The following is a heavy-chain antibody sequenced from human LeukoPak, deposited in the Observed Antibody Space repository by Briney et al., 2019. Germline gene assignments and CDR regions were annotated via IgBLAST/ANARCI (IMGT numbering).Heavy chain of an antibody. CDR2: IYHSGST. CDR1: GGSISSGGYS. V-gene: IGHV4-30-2*01. J-gene: IGHJ3*02. D-gene: IGHD3-22*01. CDR3: AREGGYDSSGYTLAGAFDI. Sequence: SQTLSLTCAVSGGSISSGGYSWSWIRQPPGKGLEWIGYIYHSGSTYYNPSLKSRVTISVDRSKNQFSLKLSSATAADTAVYYCAREGGYDSSGYTLAGAFDIWGQGTMVTVSS.